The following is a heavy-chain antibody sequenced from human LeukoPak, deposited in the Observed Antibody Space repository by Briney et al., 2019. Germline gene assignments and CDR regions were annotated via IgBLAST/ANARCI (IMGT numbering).Heavy chain of an antibody. Sequence: GGSLRLSCAASGFTFSSYAMSWVRQAPGKGLEWVSAISGSGGSTYYADSVKGRFTISRDNSKNTLYLQMNSLRAEDTAVYYCAKCSSTKRIVVATPCDYWGQGTLVTVSS. CDR1: GFTFSSYA. J-gene: IGHJ4*02. CDR2: ISGSGGST. V-gene: IGHV3-23*01. D-gene: IGHD1-26*01. CDR3: AKCSSTKRIVVATPCDY.